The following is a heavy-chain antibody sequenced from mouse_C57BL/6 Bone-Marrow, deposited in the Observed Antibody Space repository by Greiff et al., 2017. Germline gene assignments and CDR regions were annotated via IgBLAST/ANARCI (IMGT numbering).Heavy chain of an antibody. V-gene: IGHV1-81*01. Sequence: VQLQQSGAELVRPGASVKLSCKASGYTFTSYGISWVKQRTGQGLEWIGEIYPRSGNTYYNEKFKGKATLTVDKSSSTAYMELRSLSSEDSAVYFCARFPIYYCGSAWFAYWGQGTMVTVSA. CDR3: ARFPIYYCGSAWFAY. D-gene: IGHD1-1*01. CDR1: GYTFTSYG. J-gene: IGHJ3*01. CDR2: IYPRSGNT.